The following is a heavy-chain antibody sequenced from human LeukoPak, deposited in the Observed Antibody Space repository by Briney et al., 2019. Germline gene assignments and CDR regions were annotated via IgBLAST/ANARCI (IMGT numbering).Heavy chain of an antibody. Sequence: SGGSLRLSCAASGFTFSSYSMNWVRQAPGKGLEWVSSISGSSSYIYYADSVKGRFTISRDNAKNSLYLQMNSLRAEDTAVYYCARAAEQWLSIDYWGQGTLVTVSS. J-gene: IGHJ4*02. CDR1: GFTFSSYS. CDR3: ARAAEQWLSIDY. D-gene: IGHD6-19*01. CDR2: ISGSSSYI. V-gene: IGHV3-21*01.